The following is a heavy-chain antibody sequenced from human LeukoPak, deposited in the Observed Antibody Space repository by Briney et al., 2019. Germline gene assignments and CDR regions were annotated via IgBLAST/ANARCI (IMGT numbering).Heavy chain of an antibody. CDR2: INDDGSMT. V-gene: IGHV3-74*01. CDR3: VRDRGWYHFDL. CDR1: GFTFRRSW. Sequence: GGSLRLSCAASGFTFRRSWMHWVRQAPGKGLVWVSHINDDGSMTSYVDSVKGRFTISRDNTKNSLFLQLNSLRAEDTAVYYCVRDRGWYHFDLWGQGTLVTVSS. J-gene: IGHJ4*02. D-gene: IGHD3-10*01.